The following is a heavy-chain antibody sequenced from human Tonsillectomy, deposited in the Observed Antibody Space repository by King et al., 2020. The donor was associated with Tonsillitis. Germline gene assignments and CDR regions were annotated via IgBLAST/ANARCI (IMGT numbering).Heavy chain of an antibody. V-gene: IGHV3-33*01. CDR1: GFTFSSYG. CDR2: IWDDGSNK. Sequence: QLVQSGGGVVQPGRSLRLSCAASGFTFSSYGMHWVRQAPGKGLEWVAVIWDDGSNKYYADSVKGRFTISRDNSKNTLYLQMNSLRAEDTAVYYCARDLVRPYYYYMDVWGKGTTVTVSS. J-gene: IGHJ6*03. CDR3: ARDLVRPYYYYMDV. D-gene: IGHD6-13*01.